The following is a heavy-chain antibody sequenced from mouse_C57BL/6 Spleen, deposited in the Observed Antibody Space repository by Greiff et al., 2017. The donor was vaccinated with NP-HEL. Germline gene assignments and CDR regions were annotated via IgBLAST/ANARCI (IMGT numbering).Heavy chain of an antibody. Sequence: QVQLKESGPGLVAPSQSLSITCTVSGFSLTSYGVHWVRQPPGKGLEWLVVIWSDGSTTYNSALKSRLSISKDNSKSQVFLKMNSLQTDDTAMYYCARHGYIYYYAMDYWGQGTSVTVSS. CDR2: IWSDGST. V-gene: IGHV2-6-1*01. CDR3: ARHGYIYYYAMDY. J-gene: IGHJ4*01. CDR1: GFSLTSYG. D-gene: IGHD2-2*01.